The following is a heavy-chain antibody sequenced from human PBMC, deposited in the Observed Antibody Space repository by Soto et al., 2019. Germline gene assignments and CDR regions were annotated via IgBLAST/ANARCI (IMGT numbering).Heavy chain of an antibody. CDR1: GFTVRSHA. CDR2: ITADGGT. V-gene: IGHV3-23*01. J-gene: IGHJ3*02. D-gene: IGHD2-15*01. Sequence: EVQVLESGGGLVQPGGSLRLSCEGSGFTVRSHAMTWMRQAPEKGPEWVSTITADGGTYYADSVKGRFAMSRDTSESTLYLQMNSLGAEDTAAYYCAPHVSCSGGSCQYDAFAIRGQGTMVTVSS. CDR3: APHVSCSGGSCQYDAFAI.